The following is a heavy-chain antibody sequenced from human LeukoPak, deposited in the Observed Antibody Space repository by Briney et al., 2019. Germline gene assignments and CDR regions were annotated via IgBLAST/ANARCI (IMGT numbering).Heavy chain of an antibody. V-gene: IGHV7-4-1*02. Sequence: GASVKVSCMASGYTFTSYAMNWVRPAPGQGLEWMGWINTNTGKPTYAQGFTGRFVFSLDSSVSTAYLQINSLNAEGTAVYYCARAASLDYWGQGTLVTVSS. CDR3: ARAASLDY. D-gene: IGHD2-2*01. CDR2: INTNTGKP. CDR1: GYTFTSYA. J-gene: IGHJ4*02.